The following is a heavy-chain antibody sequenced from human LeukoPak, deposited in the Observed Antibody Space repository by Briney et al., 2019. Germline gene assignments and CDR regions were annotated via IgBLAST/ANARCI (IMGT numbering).Heavy chain of an antibody. CDR1: GFTFSSYW. D-gene: IGHD3-10*01. V-gene: IGHV3-7*01. Sequence: GGSLRLSCAASGFTFSSYWMSWVRQAPGKGLEWVANIKQDGSEKYYVDSVKGRFTISRDNAKNSLFLQMDSLTAEDTAVYFCAREWFGEIIWGQGTLVTVSS. J-gene: IGHJ4*02. CDR3: AREWFGEII. CDR2: IKQDGSEK.